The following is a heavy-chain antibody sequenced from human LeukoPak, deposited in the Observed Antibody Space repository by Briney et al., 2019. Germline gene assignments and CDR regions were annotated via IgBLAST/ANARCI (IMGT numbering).Heavy chain of an antibody. V-gene: IGHV3-74*01. J-gene: IGHJ4*02. CDR2: IKPDGSYT. Sequence: GGSLRLSCAASGFTFSNFWMHWVRQAPGEGLVWVSRIKPDGSYTTYADSVKGRFTISRDNAKNTLYLQMNSLRAEDTAVYFCATHDSGYMGYWGQGTLVTVSS. D-gene: IGHD3-22*01. CDR3: ATHDSGYMGY. CDR1: GFTFSNFW.